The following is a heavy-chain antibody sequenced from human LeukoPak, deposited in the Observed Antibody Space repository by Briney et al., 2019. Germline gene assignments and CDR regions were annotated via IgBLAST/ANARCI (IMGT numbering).Heavy chain of an antibody. Sequence: PGGSLRLSCAASGFMFCDHTMHWVRQGPGKGLEWVCFISWDGDTSYCADSVKGRFTISRDNSKNSVHLEIKSPRTEDTGFYYCAEDMGWRVALAGGGYMDVWGKGTTVIVSS. CDR1: GFMFCDHT. D-gene: IGHD6-19*01. CDR3: AEDMGWRVALAGGGYMDV. V-gene: IGHV3-43*01. J-gene: IGHJ6*03. CDR2: ISWDGDTS.